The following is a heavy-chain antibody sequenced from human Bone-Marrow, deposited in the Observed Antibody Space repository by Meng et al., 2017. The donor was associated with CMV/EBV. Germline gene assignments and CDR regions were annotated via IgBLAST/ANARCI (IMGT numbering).Heavy chain of an antibody. Sequence: ASVKVSCKASRYTFTDYYIHWVRQAPGQRLEWMGWINPNSGGTNYAQKFQGRVTMTRDTSISTAYMELSSLRSEDTAVYYCARAFPRGLNWFDPWGQGTLVTGSS. V-gene: IGHV1-2*02. CDR1: RYTFTDYY. D-gene: IGHD2/OR15-2a*01. J-gene: IGHJ5*02. CDR3: ARAFPRGLNWFDP. CDR2: INPNSGGT.